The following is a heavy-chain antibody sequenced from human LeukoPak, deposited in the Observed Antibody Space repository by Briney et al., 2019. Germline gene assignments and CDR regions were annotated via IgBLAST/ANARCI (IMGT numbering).Heavy chain of an antibody. J-gene: IGHJ6*02. D-gene: IGHD4-17*01. CDR1: GFTFSSYS. Sequence: PGRSLRLSCVASGFTFSSYSMHWVRQAPGKGLEWVAVISRDGSTKYYADSVKGRFTISRDNSEKTLYLQMNSLRAEDTAVYYCTRDRIPSTAYYGMGVWGQGTTVAVSS. V-gene: IGHV3-30-3*01. CDR3: TRDRIPSTAYYGMGV. CDR2: ISRDGSTK.